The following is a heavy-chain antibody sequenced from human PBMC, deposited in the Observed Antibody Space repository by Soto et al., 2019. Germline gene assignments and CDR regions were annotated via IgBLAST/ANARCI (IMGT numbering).Heavy chain of an antibody. J-gene: IGHJ4*02. D-gene: IGHD3-22*01. Sequence: EVQLVESGGGLVKPGGSLRLSCAASGFTFSNAWMSWVRQAPGKGLEWVGRIKSKTDGGATDYAAPVKGRFTISRDDSKNTLYLQMNSLKTEDTAVYYCTTDPYYDSSGYYFDYWGQGTLVTVSS. CDR1: GFTFSNAW. CDR2: IKSKTDGGAT. V-gene: IGHV3-15*01. CDR3: TTDPYYDSSGYYFDY.